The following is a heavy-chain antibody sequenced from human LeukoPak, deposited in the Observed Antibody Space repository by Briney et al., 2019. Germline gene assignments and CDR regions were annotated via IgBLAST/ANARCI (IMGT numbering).Heavy chain of an antibody. CDR3: TTDRLWFGDFYFDY. V-gene: IGHV3-15*01. CDR1: GFTFSSYA. D-gene: IGHD3-10*01. CDR2: IKSKTDVGTT. J-gene: IGHJ4*02. Sequence: PGGSLRFSCAASGFTFSSYAMNWVRQAPGKGLEWVGRIKSKTDVGTTNYAAPVKGRFTISRDDSKNTLYLQMNSLKTEDTAVYFCTTDRLWFGDFYFDYWGQGTLVTVSS.